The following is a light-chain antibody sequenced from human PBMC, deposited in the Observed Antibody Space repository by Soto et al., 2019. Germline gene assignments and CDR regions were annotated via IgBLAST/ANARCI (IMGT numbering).Light chain of an antibody. CDR1: QDIGIN. V-gene: IGKV1-17*01. CDR3: LQHNAYPWT. CDR2: VAS. Sequence: DIKMYQSPSSLSASIGDRVTMTCRASQDIGINLGWFQQKPGKAPKRLIYVASSLQSGVPSRFSGSGSGTEFTLTISSLQPEDFASYFCLQHNAYPWTFGQGT. J-gene: IGKJ1*01.